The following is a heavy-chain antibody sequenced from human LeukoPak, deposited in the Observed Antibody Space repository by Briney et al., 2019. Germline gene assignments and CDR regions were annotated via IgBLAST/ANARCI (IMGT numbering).Heavy chain of an antibody. CDR1: GFTFSSYS. CDR2: IRFTGSYI. CDR3: AKVVYGDYGYYYYYYGMDV. Sequence: GGSLRLSCAASGFTFSSYSMNWVRQAPGRGLEWVSSIRFTGSYIYYADSVKGRFTISRDNSKNTLYLQMNSLRAEDTAVYYCAKVVYGDYGYYYYYYGMDVWGQGTTVTVSS. D-gene: IGHD4-17*01. V-gene: IGHV3-21*04. J-gene: IGHJ6*02.